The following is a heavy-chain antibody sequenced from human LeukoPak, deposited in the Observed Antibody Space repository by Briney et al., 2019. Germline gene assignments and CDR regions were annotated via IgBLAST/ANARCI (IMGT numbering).Heavy chain of an antibody. J-gene: IGHJ4*02. V-gene: IGHV3-21*01. CDR1: GFTFSSYS. CDR3: ARAHNWKYGSFDF. Sequence: GGSLRLSCAASGFTFSSYSMNWVRQAPGKGLECVSFISSSSSYIYYADSVKGRFTISRDNAKNSLYLQRDSLRAEDTAVYYCARAHNWKYGSFDFWGQGTLVTVSS. D-gene: IGHD1-7*01. CDR2: ISSSSSYI.